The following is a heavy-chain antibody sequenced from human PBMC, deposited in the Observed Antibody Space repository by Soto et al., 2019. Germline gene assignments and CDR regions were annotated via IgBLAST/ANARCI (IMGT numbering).Heavy chain of an antibody. V-gene: IGHV3-53*01. D-gene: IGHD2-8*01. CDR3: ARDMPYNSYYYGMDV. CDR1: GFTVSSNY. Sequence: GGSLRLSCAASGFTVSSNYMSWVRQAPGKGLEWVSVIYSGGSTYYADSVKGRFTISRDNSKNTLYLQMNSLRAEDTAVYYCARDMPYNSYYYGMDVWGQGTTVTVS. CDR2: IYSGGST. J-gene: IGHJ6*02.